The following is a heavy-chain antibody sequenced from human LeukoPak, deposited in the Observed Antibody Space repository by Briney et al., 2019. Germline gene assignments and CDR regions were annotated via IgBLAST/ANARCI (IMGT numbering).Heavy chain of an antibody. V-gene: IGHV1-3*01. D-gene: IGHD3-3*01. CDR2: INAGNGNT. CDR1: GYTFTSYA. Sequence: ASVKVSCKASGYTFTSYAMHWVRQAPGQRLEWMGWINAGNGNTKYSQKFQGKVTITRDTSASTAYMELSSLRSEDTAVYYCARGEYYDFWSGPVYYGMDVWGQGTTVTVSS. J-gene: IGHJ6*02. CDR3: ARGEYYDFWSGPVYYGMDV.